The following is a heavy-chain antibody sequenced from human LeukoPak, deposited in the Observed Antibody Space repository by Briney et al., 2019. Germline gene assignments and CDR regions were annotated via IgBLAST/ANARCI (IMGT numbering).Heavy chain of an antibody. J-gene: IGHJ3*02. V-gene: IGHV3-48*04. D-gene: IGHD1-14*01. CDR3: ARALISTGAVCDGFDM. CDR2: TSSRGSTI. Sequence: GGSLRLSCAASGFTFSSYGMHWIRQAPGKGLEWVSDTSSRGSTIHYADSVKGRFTISRDNPKNSLYLQMNSLRAEDTAIYYCARALISTGAVCDGFDMWGQGTMVTVSS. CDR1: GFTFSSYG.